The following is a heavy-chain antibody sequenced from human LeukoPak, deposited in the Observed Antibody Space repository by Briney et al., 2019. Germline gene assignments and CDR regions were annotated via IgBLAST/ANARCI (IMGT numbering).Heavy chain of an antibody. CDR3: ARGGEEMATILLDY. Sequence: SQTLSLTCTVSGGSISSSSYYWGWIRQPPGKGLEWIGSIYYSGSTYYNPSLKSRVTISVDTSKNQFSLKLSSVTAADTAVYYCARGGEEMATILLDYWGQGTLVTVSS. J-gene: IGHJ4*02. D-gene: IGHD5-24*01. CDR1: GGSISSSSYY. CDR2: IYYSGST. V-gene: IGHV4-39*07.